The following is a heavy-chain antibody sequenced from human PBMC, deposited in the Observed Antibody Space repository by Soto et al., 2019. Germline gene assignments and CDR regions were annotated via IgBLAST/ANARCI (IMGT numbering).Heavy chain of an antibody. D-gene: IGHD2-8*01. CDR3: ARDRCTTDRCYTHHFDV. V-gene: IGHV1-18*03. CDR1: GYSFTSYG. Sequence: ASVKVSCKSSGYSFTSYGVSWGRQAPGQGLEWLGWISVYTGNTKQAQKFQDRVTLTTEASTNTAYMELRNLRSDDMAVYYCARDRCTTDRCYTHHFDVWGQGTTVTVSS. CDR2: ISVYTGNT. J-gene: IGHJ6*02.